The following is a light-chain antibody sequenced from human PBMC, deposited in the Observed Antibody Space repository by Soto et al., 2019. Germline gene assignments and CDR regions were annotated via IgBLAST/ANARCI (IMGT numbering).Light chain of an antibody. Sequence: QSVLTQPASVSGSPGQSITISCTGTSSDVGNYIFVSWYRQHPGKAPKLMIYDINNRPQGVSNRFSGSMSGHKASLTLYWLQAEDEADYYCVSHTTSASYVFGTGTKSPS. CDR2: DIN. V-gene: IGLV2-14*01. CDR1: SSDVGNYIF. CDR3: VSHTTSASYV. J-gene: IGLJ1*01.